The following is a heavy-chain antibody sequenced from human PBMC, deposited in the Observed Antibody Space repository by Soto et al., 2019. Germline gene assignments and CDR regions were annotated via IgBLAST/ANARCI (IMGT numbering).Heavy chain of an antibody. CDR3: ASKGVYDFWSGYYPYNRFDP. J-gene: IGHJ5*02. V-gene: IGHV1-18*01. D-gene: IGHD3-3*01. CDR2: ISAYNGNT. Sequence: ASVKVSCKASGYTFTSDGISWVRQAPGQGLEWMGWISAYNGNTNYAQKLQGRVTMTTDTSTRTAYMELRSLRSDDTAVYYCASKGVYDFWSGYYPYNRFDPWGQGTLDTVSS. CDR1: GYTFTSDG.